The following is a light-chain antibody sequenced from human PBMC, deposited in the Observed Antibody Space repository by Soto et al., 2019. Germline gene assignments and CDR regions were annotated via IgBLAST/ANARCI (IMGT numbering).Light chain of an antibody. Sequence: IVLAQSPATLSLSPGEKSTLSCWASQSVGRSLAWYQQKPGQAPRLLIYGASTRATGIPARFSGSGSGTDFTLTISRLEPEDFAVYYCQQYGSSGTFGQGTKVDI. CDR2: GAS. V-gene: IGKV3-20*01. CDR1: QSVGRS. J-gene: IGKJ1*01. CDR3: QQYGSSGT.